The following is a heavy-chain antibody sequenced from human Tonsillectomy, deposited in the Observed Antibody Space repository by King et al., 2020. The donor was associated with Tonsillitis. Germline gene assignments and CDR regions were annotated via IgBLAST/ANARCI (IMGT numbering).Heavy chain of an antibody. Sequence: VQLQQWGAVLLKPSETLSLTCAVYGGSFSGYYWSWIRQPPGKGLEWIGEINYSGSTNYNPSLNSRVTISVDTSKNQFSLKLRSVTAADTAVYYCARGLKYYDILTGYVYYFDYWGQGTLVTVSS. CDR2: INYSGST. CDR1: GGSFSGYY. CDR3: ARGLKYYDILTGYVYYFDY. D-gene: IGHD3-9*01. J-gene: IGHJ4*02. V-gene: IGHV4-34*01.